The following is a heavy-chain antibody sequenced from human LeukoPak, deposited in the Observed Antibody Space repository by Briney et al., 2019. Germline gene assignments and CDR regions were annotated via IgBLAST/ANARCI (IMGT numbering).Heavy chain of an antibody. CDR2: IRYDGSNK. Sequence: PGGSLRLSCAASGFTFSSYGMHWVRQAPGKGLEWVAFIRYDGSNKYYADSVKGRFTISRDNSKNTLYLQMNSLRAEDTAVYYCAKDGVEVGIVVVPAATLDYYMDVWGKGTTVTVSS. D-gene: IGHD2-2*01. CDR1: GFTFSSYG. J-gene: IGHJ6*03. CDR3: AKDGVEVGIVVVPAATLDYYMDV. V-gene: IGHV3-30*02.